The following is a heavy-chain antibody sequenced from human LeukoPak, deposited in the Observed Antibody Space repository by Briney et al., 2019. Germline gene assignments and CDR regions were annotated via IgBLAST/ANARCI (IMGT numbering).Heavy chain of an antibody. CDR2: INPKSGGT. CDR3: ARGKYYDFWSGYYKDY. Sequence: GASVKVSCKASGYTFTGYYMHWVRQAPGQGLEWMGWINPKSGGTNYAQKFQGRVTMTRDTSISTAYMELSRLRSDDTAVYYCARGKYYDFWSGYYKDYWGQGTLVTVSS. D-gene: IGHD3-3*01. J-gene: IGHJ4*02. CDR1: GYTFTGYY. V-gene: IGHV1-2*02.